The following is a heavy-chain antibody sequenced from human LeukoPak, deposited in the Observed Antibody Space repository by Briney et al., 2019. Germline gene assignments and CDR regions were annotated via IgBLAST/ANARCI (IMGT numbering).Heavy chain of an antibody. Sequence: PGGSLRLSCAASAFTFSSYDMHWVRQATGKGLEWVSAIGTAGDTYYPGSVKGRFTISRENAKNSLYLQMNSLRAGDTAVYYCARVLGSYGMDVWGQGTTVTVSS. CDR1: AFTFSSYD. CDR3: ARVLGSYGMDV. D-gene: IGHD3-10*01. J-gene: IGHJ6*02. V-gene: IGHV3-13*01. CDR2: IGTAGDT.